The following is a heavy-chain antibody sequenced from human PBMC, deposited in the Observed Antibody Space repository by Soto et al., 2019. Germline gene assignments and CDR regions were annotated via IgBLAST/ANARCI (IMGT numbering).Heavy chain of an antibody. D-gene: IGHD2-15*01. Sequence: PSETLSLTCTVSGDSLSTSFWWTWVRQSPGKGLEWIGEIYHSGSTNYNPSLKSRVTISVDKSKNQFSLKLSSVTAADTAVYYCARAGRGYCSGGSCYSGLHGMDVWGQGTTVTVSS. V-gene: IGHV4-4*02. CDR3: ARAGRGYCSGGSCYSGLHGMDV. J-gene: IGHJ6*02. CDR1: GDSLSTSFW. CDR2: IYHSGST.